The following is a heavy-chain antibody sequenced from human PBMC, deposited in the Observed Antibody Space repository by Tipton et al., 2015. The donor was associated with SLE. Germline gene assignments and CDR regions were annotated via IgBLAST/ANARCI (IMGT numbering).Heavy chain of an antibody. D-gene: IGHD6-13*01. CDR1: GGSISSSNW. V-gene: IGHV4-4*02. CDR2: IYHSGST. Sequence: TLSLTCAVSGGSISSSNWWSWVRQPPGKGLEWIGEIYHSGSTNYNPSLKSRITISVDKSKTQFTLKLSSVTAADTAVYYCARAGGVTAAGTRDAFDIWGQGTMVTVSS. J-gene: IGHJ3*02. CDR3: ARAGGVTAAGTRDAFDI.